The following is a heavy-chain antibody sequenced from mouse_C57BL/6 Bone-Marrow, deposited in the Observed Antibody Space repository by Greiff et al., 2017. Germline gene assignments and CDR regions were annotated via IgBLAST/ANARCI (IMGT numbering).Heavy chain of an antibody. CDR1: GYTFTSYW. CDR3: ARPYYYGSSYGTY. Sequence: QVQLQQPGAELVKPGASVKMSCKASGYTFTSYWITWVKQRPGQGLEWIGDIYPGSGSTNYNEKFKSKATLTVDTSSSTAYMQLSSLTSEDSAVYYCARPYYYGSSYGTYWGQGTLVTVSA. D-gene: IGHD1-1*01. CDR2: IYPGSGST. V-gene: IGHV1-55*01. J-gene: IGHJ3*01.